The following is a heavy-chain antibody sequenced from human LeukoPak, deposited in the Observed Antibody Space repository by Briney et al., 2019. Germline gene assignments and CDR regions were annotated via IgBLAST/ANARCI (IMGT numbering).Heavy chain of an antibody. CDR2: ISAYNGNT. CDR3: ARSYGYNYYYYYYMDV. J-gene: IGHJ6*03. CDR1: GYTFTSYG. V-gene: IGHV1-18*01. Sequence: GASVKVSCKASGYTFTSYGISWVRQAPGQGLEWMGWISAYNGNTNYAQKLQGRVTMTTDTSTSTAYMELRSLRSDDTAVYYCARSYGYNYYYYYYMDVWGKGTTVAVSS. D-gene: IGHD5-18*01.